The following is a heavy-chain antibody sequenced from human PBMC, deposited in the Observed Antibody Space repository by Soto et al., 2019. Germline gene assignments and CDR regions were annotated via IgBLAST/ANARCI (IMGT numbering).Heavy chain of an antibody. D-gene: IGHD2-2*01. CDR3: ASQYCSSTSCYYNWFDP. CDR1: GGTFSSYA. Sequence: QVQLVQSGAEVKKPGSSVKVSCKASGGTFSSYAISWVRQAPGQGLEWMGGIIPIFGTANYAQKFQGRVTITAAESTSTAYMELSSLRSKDTAVYYCASQYCSSTSCYYNWFDPWGQGTLVTVYS. V-gene: IGHV1-69*01. CDR2: IIPIFGTA. J-gene: IGHJ5*02.